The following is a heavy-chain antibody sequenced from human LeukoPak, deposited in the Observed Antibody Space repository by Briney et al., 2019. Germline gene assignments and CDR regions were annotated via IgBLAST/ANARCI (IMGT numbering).Heavy chain of an antibody. J-gene: IGHJ4*02. D-gene: IGHD5-18*01. Sequence: GGSLRLSCAASGFTFSNYGMHWVRQAPGRGLEWVAVISYDGSDKYYADSVKGRFTISRDNSKNTLYLEMNSLRDEDTAVFYCAREERGYSYALLYWGQGTLVTVSS. V-gene: IGHV3-30*03. CDR1: GFTFSNYG. CDR2: ISYDGSDK. CDR3: AREERGYSYALLY.